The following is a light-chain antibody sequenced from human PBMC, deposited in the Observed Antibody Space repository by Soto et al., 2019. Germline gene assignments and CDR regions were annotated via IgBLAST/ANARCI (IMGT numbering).Light chain of an antibody. V-gene: IGKV1-9*01. CDR3: HQYHNFPRT. CDR2: AAS. J-gene: IGKJ1*01. Sequence: DIPLTQSPSFLSASVGERVTITCRASQGISSYLAWYEQKQGKAPKLXIYAASTLQSGVLSRFGGSGSGTEFTLTVSSLQPDDFATYYCHQYHNFPRTFGQGTKVDIK. CDR1: QGISSY.